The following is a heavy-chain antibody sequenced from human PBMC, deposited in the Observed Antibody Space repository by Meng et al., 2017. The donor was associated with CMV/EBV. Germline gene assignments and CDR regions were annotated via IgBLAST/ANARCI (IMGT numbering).Heavy chain of an antibody. Sequence: SFSGYYWSWIRQPPGKGMEWIGKINHSGSTNYNPSLKSRVTISVDTSKNQFSLKLSSVTAADTAVYYCARGERNYDSSGYTTNWFDPWGQGTLVTVSS. CDR3: ARGERNYDSSGYTTNWFDP. J-gene: IGHJ5*02. CDR2: INHSGST. D-gene: IGHD3-22*01. V-gene: IGHV4-34*01. CDR1: SFSGYY.